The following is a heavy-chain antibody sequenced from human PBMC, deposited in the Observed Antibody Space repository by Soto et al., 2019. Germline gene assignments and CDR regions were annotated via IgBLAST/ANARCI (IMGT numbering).Heavy chain of an antibody. J-gene: IGHJ6*02. CDR2: ISGYNGNT. D-gene: IGHD3-10*01. CDR3: ATAGKYYYGSGSPYYYGMEV. Sequence: QVQLVQSGAEVKKPGASVKVSCKASGYTFTSYGVSWVRQAPGQGLEWMGWISGYNGNTNYAQKLQGRVTMTTDTSPSTAYMELRSLRSDDTAVYYCATAGKYYYGSGSPYYYGMEVWGQGITVTVSS. V-gene: IGHV1-18*04. CDR1: GYTFTSYG.